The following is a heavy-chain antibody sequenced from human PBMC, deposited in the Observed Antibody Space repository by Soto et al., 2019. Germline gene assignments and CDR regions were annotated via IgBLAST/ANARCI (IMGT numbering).Heavy chain of an antibody. CDR3: TTEIRYYYDSSGYYGVDY. D-gene: IGHD3-22*01. CDR1: NAW. J-gene: IGHJ4*02. Sequence: NAWMNWVRQAPGKGLEWVGRIKSKTDGGTTDYAAPVKGRFTISRDDSKNTLYLQMNSLKTEDTAVYYCTTEIRYYYDSSGYYGVDYWGQGTLVTVSS. V-gene: IGHV3-15*07. CDR2: IKSKTDGGTT.